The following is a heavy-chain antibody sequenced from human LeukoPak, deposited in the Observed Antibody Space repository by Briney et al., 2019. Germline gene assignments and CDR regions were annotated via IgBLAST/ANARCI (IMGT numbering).Heavy chain of an antibody. J-gene: IGHJ6*02. CDR2: INTNTGDP. CDR1: GYTFTSYA. D-gene: IGHD3-22*01. Sequence: ASVKVSCKASGYTFTSYAMNWVRQAPGQGLEWMGWINTNTGDPTYAQGFTGRFVFSLDTSVSTAYPQISSLKAEDTAVYYCARVRDSPRNYYGMDVWGQGTTVTVSS. V-gene: IGHV7-4-1*02. CDR3: ARVRDSPRNYYGMDV.